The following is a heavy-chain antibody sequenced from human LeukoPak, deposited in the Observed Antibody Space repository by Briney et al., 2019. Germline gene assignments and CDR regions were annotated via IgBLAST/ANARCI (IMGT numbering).Heavy chain of an antibody. Sequence: GGSLRLSCAASGFTFSSYSMNWVRQAPGKGLEWVSSISSSSSYIYYADSVKGRFTISRDNAKNSLYLQMNSLRAEDTAVYYCARLGSSSWDYYYYYMDVWGKGTTVTVSS. CDR3: ARLGSSSWDYYYYYMDV. J-gene: IGHJ6*03. CDR1: GFTFSSYS. V-gene: IGHV3-21*01. D-gene: IGHD6-13*01. CDR2: ISSSSSYI.